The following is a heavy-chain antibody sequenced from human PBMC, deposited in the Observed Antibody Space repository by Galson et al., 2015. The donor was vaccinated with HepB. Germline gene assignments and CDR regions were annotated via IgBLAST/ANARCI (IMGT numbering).Heavy chain of an antibody. CDR1: GYTFTSYD. CDR3: ARGEDTHGYCSSTSCYYYYYMDV. D-gene: IGHD2-2*03. CDR2: MNPNSGNT. Sequence: SVKVSCKASGYTFTSYDINWVRQATGQGLEWMGWMNPNSGNTGYAQKFQGRVTMTRNTSISTAYMELSSLRSEDTAVYYCARGEDTHGYCSSTSCYYYYYMDVWGKGTPVTVSS. V-gene: IGHV1-8*01. J-gene: IGHJ6*03.